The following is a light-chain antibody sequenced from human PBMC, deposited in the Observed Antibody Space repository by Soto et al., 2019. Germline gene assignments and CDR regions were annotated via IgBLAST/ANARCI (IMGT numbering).Light chain of an antibody. CDR1: QSLANSF. V-gene: IGKV3-15*01. CDR2: AAS. J-gene: IGKJ1*01. Sequence: EFVLTQSPGTLSLSPGERATLSCRASQSLANSFIAWYQQKPGQAPRLLIYAASTRATGIPARFSGSGSGTEFSLTISSLQSEDFAVYYCQQYINWPRTFGQGTKVDI. CDR3: QQYINWPRT.